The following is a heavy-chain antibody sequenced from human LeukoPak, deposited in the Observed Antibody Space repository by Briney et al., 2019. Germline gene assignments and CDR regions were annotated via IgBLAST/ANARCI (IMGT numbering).Heavy chain of an antibody. J-gene: IGHJ4*02. CDR1: GGSISSSSAY. V-gene: IGHV4-39*01. D-gene: IGHD5-18*01. CDR2: IYYSKNT. Sequence: SETLSLTCTVSGGSISSSSAYWGWIRQPPGKGLEGIGSIYYSKNTYYNPSLKRRATISADTSKNQFSLTLGSVSATDTAVYYCVSPRGFSYGYFDYWGQGTLVTVSS. CDR3: VSPRGFSYGYFDY.